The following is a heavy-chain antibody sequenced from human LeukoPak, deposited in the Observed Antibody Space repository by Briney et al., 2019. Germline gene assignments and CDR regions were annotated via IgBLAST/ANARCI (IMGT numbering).Heavy chain of an antibody. V-gene: IGHV4-38-2*02. D-gene: IGHD3-22*01. CDR3: ARGLLYYDSSGYAKHYWYFDL. CDR1: GYSISSGYY. J-gene: IGHJ2*01. CDR2: IYHDGST. Sequence: SETLSLTCTVSGYSISSGYYWGWIRQPPGKGLEWIGSIYHDGSTIYNPSLKSRVTISVDTSRNQFSLKLSSVTAADTAVYYCARGLLYYDSSGYAKHYWYFDLWGRGTLVTVSS.